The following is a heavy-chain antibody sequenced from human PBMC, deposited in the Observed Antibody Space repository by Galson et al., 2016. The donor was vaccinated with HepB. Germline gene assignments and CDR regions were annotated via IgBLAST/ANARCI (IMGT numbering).Heavy chain of an antibody. J-gene: IGHJ2*01. D-gene: IGHD6-6*01. CDR1: GFTFDNYT. CDR2: VSHSSTYV. V-gene: IGHV3-21*01. CDR3: AKSLGWYFDV. Sequence: SLRLSCAASGFTFDNYTMNWLRQAPGKGLEWVSSVSHSSTYVYYADSVQGRFTISRDNAKNSLYLEMNSPRVEDTAVFYCAKSLGWYFDVWGRGTPATVSS.